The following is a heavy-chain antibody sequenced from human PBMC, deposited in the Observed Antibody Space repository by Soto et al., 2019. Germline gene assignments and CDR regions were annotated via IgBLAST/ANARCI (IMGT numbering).Heavy chain of an antibody. J-gene: IGHJ6*02. CDR3: ARHHHIAAGDRYGMDV. Sequence: XESLKVSWKSAGYRFTSYGIGWVRQMTGKGLEWRGIIYPGDSDTRYSPSFQGQVTISADKSISTAYLQWSSLKASDTAMYYCARHHHIAAGDRYGMDVWAQRTTVTVSS. V-gene: IGHV5-51*01. CDR1: GYRFTSYG. D-gene: IGHD6-6*01. CDR2: IYPGDSDT.